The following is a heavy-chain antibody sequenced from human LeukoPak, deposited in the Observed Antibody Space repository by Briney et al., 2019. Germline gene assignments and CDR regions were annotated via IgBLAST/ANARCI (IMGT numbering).Heavy chain of an antibody. CDR3: ARETSSLYYYGMDV. CDR2: ISWNSGSI. D-gene: IGHD1/OR15-1a*01. CDR1: GFTFDDYA. Sequence: GGSLRPSCAASGFTFDDYAMHWVRQAPGKGLEWVSGISWNSGSIGYADSVKGRFTISRDNAKNSLYLQMNSLRAEDTAVYYCARETSSLYYYGMDVWGQGTTVTVSS. V-gene: IGHV3-9*01. J-gene: IGHJ6*02.